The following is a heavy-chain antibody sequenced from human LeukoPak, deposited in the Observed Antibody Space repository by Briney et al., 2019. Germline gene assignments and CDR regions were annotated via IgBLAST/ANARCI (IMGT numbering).Heavy chain of an antibody. V-gene: IGHV4-59*01. CDR1: RGSISSYC. CDR3: ARVRVSSGSHPWYFDY. J-gene: IGHJ4*02. Sequence: SETLSLICTVSRGSISSYCWSWIRQPPGQGLEWIGYIYYSGSTDYNPSLKSRVNISVDTSKNQFSLKLSSVTAADTAVYYCARVRVSSGSHPWYFDYWGQGTLVTVSS. D-gene: IGHD3-22*01. CDR2: IYYSGST.